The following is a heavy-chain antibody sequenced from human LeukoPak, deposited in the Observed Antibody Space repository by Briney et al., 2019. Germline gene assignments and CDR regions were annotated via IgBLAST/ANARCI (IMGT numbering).Heavy chain of an antibody. CDR1: GFTFSSYE. J-gene: IGHJ5*02. D-gene: IGHD3-10*01. CDR3: ARDYVSGSFGP. CDR2: ISSSGSTI. V-gene: IGHV3-48*03. Sequence: GGSLRLSCAASGFTFSSYEMNWVRQAPGKGLEWVSYISSSGSTIYYADSVKGRFTISRDNSKNTVYLQMNSLRAEDTAVYYCARDYVSGSFGPWGQGTLVTVSS.